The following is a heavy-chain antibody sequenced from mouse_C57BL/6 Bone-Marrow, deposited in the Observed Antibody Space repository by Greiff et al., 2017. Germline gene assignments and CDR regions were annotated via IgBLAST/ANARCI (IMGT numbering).Heavy chain of an antibody. V-gene: IGHV5-6*02. CDR2: ISSGGSYT. CDR3: ARRIYYDYDDWFAY. D-gene: IGHD2-4*01. J-gene: IGHJ3*01. Sequence: EVKVVESGGDLVKPGGSLKLSCAASGFTFSSYGMSWVRQTPDKRLEWVATISSGGSYTYYPDSVKGRFTISRDNAKNTLYLQMSSLTSEDTAMYYCARRIYYDYDDWFAYWGQGTLVTVSA. CDR1: GFTFSSYG.